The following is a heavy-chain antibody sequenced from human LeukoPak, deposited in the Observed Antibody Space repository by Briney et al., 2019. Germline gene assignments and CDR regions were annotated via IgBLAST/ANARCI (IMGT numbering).Heavy chain of an antibody. D-gene: IGHD3-22*01. V-gene: IGHV1-2*02. CDR2: INPNSGGT. CDR1: GYTFTGYY. Sequence: ASVKVSCKASGYTFTGYYMHWVRQAPGQGLEWMGWINPNSGGTNYAQKFQGRVTMTRDTSISTAYMELSRLRSDDTAVYYCARLPSITMIVVVDDYWGQGTLVTVSS. CDR3: ARLPSITMIVVVDDY. J-gene: IGHJ4*02.